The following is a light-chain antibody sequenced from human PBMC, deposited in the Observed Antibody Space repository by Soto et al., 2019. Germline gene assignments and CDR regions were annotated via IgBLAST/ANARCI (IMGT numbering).Light chain of an antibody. CDR2: GAS. J-gene: IGKJ1*01. Sequence: EIIFSMSAATLSVSQNEGAHLSCRASQRVGINLAWYQQKPGQAPRILIYGASTRATGIPARFSGSGSGTEFTLTISRLVPEDFALYYCDQYGASPETCGQGTKG. V-gene: IGKV3-15*01. CDR3: DQYGASPET. CDR1: QRVGIN.